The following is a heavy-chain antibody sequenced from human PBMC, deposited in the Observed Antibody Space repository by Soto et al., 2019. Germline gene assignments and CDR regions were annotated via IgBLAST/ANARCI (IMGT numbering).Heavy chain of an antibody. J-gene: IGHJ3*02. CDR2: ISYDGSNK. D-gene: IGHD3-3*01. V-gene: IGHV3-30*18. CDR3: AKDQRGRFLEWLLPQGAFDI. Sequence: GGSLRLSCAASGFTFSSYGMRWVSQATGKGXXXVAVISYDGSNKYYADSVKGRFTISRDNSKNTLYLQMNSLRAEDTAVYYCAKDQRGRFLEWLLPQGAFDIWGQGTMVTVSS. CDR1: GFTFSSYG.